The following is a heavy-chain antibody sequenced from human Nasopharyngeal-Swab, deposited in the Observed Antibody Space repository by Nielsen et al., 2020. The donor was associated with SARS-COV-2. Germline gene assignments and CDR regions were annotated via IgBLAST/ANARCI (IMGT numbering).Heavy chain of an antibody. CDR2: ISSSSSYP. CDR1: GFTFSDYY. J-gene: IGHJ4*02. V-gene: IGHV3-11*06. Sequence: GGSLRLSCAASGFTFSDYYMSWIRQAPGKGLEWVSYISSSSSYPNYADSVKGRFTISRDNAKNSLYLQMNSLRAEDTAVYYCARAKRATIFGVVIMREFDYWGQGTLVTVSS. D-gene: IGHD3-3*01. CDR3: ARAKRATIFGVVIMREFDY.